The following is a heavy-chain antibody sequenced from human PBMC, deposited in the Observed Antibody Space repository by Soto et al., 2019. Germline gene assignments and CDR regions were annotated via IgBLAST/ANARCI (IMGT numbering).Heavy chain of an antibody. J-gene: IGHJ4*02. Sequence: NPSETLSLICAVSGYSITNGYYWGWIRQPPGKGLEWTGSIYHSGNTYYNPSLKSRVTLSIDTSKNQFSLKLRSVTAADTAMYYCARVKLAGRGSFHDWGQGTLVTVSS. D-gene: IGHD3-3*02. CDR2: IYHSGNT. V-gene: IGHV4-38-2*01. CDR3: ARVKLAGRGSFHD. CDR1: GYSITNGYY.